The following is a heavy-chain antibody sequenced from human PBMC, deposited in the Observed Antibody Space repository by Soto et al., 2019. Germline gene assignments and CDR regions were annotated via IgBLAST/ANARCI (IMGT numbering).Heavy chain of an antibody. CDR3: ARMVGHYYGMDV. CDR2: IWDDGSDK. CDR1: GFTFSTYG. V-gene: IGHV3-33*01. Sequence: QVQLVESGGGGVQPGRSLRLSCAASGFTFSTYGMHWVRQAPGKGLEWVAVIWDDGSDKYYGDSVKGRFTISRDNSKNTVYLQMNTLRAEDTAVYYCARMVGHYYGMDVWGQGTTVTVSS. D-gene: IGHD2-15*01. J-gene: IGHJ6*02.